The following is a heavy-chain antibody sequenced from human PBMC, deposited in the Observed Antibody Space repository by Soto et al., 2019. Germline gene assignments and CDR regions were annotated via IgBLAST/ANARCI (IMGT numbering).Heavy chain of an antibody. CDR2: ISSIGST. Sequence: QVQLQESGPGLVKPSQTLSLTCTVSGGSTSSGDYFWSWIRQSPGKGLEWIGYISSIGSTYYNPSLKSRVSVSRDTSKNQFSLKLSSVTTTDTAVYYCARGLVIRPYYYHGMDVWGQGTTVTVSS. CDR1: GGSTSSGDYF. V-gene: IGHV4-30-4*01. CDR3: ARGLVIRPYYYHGMDV. D-gene: IGHD3-9*01. J-gene: IGHJ6*02.